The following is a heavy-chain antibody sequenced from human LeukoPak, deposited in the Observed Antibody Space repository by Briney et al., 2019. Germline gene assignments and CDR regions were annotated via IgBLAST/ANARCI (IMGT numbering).Heavy chain of an antibody. V-gene: IGHV3-7*01. CDR3: ARDLGIAMVPDAFDI. CDR1: GFTFSSYW. Sequence: HPGGSLRLSCAASGFTFSSYWMSWVRQAPGKGREWVANIKQDGSEKYYVDSVKGRFTISRDNAKNSLYLQMNSLRAEDTAVYYCARDLGIAMVPDAFDIWGQGTRVTVSS. CDR2: IKQDGSEK. J-gene: IGHJ3*02. D-gene: IGHD5-18*01.